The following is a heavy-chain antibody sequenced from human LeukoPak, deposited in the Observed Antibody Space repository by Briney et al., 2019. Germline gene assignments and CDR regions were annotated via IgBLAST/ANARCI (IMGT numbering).Heavy chain of an antibody. CDR3: ARGQPWFDT. CDR2: INHSGST. CDR1: GGSFSGYY. J-gene: IGHJ5*02. Sequence: SETLSLTCAVYGGSFSGYYWSWIRQPPGKGLEWIGEINHSGSTNYNPSLKSRVTISVDTSKNQFSVKLSSVTAADTAVYYCARGQPWFDTWGQGTLVTVSS. V-gene: IGHV4-34*01. D-gene: IGHD2-2*01.